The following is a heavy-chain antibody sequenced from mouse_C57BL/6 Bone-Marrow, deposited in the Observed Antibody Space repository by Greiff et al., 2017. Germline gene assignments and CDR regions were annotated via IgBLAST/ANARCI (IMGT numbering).Heavy chain of an antibody. D-gene: IGHD2-10*02. J-gene: IGHJ3*01. CDR3: ARGEVWHRGFAY. CDR2: ISYDGSN. V-gene: IGHV3-6*01. CDR1: GYSITSGYY. Sequence: EVKLQESGPGLVKPSQSLSLTCSVTGYSITSGYYWNWIRQFPGNKLEWMGYISYDGSNNYNPSLKNRISITRDTSKNQFFLKLNSVTTEDTATYYCARGEVWHRGFAYWGQGTLVTVSA.